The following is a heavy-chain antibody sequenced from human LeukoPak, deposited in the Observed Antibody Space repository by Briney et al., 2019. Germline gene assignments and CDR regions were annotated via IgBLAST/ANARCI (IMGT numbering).Heavy chain of an antibody. Sequence: ASVKVSCKASGYTFTSYYMHWVRQAPGQGLEWMGIINPSGGSTSYAQKFQGRVTMTRDMSTSTVYMELSSLRSEDTAVYYCAREEEMGAPLRNWFDPWGQGTLVTVSS. D-gene: IGHD1-26*01. CDR2: INPSGGST. CDR3: AREEEMGAPLRNWFDP. CDR1: GYTFTSYY. J-gene: IGHJ5*02. V-gene: IGHV1-46*01.